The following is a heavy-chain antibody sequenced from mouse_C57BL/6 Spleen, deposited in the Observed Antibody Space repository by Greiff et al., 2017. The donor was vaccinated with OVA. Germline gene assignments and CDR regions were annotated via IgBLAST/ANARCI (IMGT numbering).Heavy chain of an antibody. D-gene: IGHD1-1*01. CDR3: ARSDGSSPCYFGY. J-gene: IGHJ2*01. V-gene: IGHV1-54*01. CDR1: GYAFTNYL. CDR2: INPGSGGT. Sequence: QVQLKESGAELVRPGTSVKVSCKASGYAFTNYLIEWVKQRPGQGLEWIGVINPGSGGTNYNEKFKGKATLTADKSSSTAYMQLSSLTSEDSAVYICARSDGSSPCYFGYWGQGTTLTVSS.